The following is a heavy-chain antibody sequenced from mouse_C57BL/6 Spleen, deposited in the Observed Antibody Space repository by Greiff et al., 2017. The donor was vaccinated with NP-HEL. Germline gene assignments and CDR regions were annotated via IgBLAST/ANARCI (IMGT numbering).Heavy chain of an antibody. CDR1: GFTFSDYY. J-gene: IGHJ4*01. CDR2: INYDGSST. Sequence: EVMLVESEGGLVQPGSSMKLSCTASGFTFSDYYMAWVRQVPEKGLEWVANINYDGSSTYYLDSLKSRFIISRDNAKNILYLQMSSLKSEDTATYYCARAYPPYAMDYWGQGTSVTVSS. V-gene: IGHV5-16*01. CDR3: ARAYPPYAMDY.